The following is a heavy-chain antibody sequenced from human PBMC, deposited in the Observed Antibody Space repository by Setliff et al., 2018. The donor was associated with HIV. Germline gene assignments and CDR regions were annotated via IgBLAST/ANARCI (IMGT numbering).Heavy chain of an antibody. V-gene: IGHV4-34*01. CDR3: ARDPPTSSWYKRYFDY. J-gene: IGHJ4*02. D-gene: IGHD6-13*01. CDR2: INHSGST. CDR1: IGSFNGYY. Sequence: SETLSLTCAVYIGSFNGYYWSWIRQPPGKGLEWIGEINHSGSTNYNPSLKSRLTISVDTSKNQFSLKLSSVTAADTAMYYCARDPPTSSWYKRYFDYWGQGTLVTVSS.